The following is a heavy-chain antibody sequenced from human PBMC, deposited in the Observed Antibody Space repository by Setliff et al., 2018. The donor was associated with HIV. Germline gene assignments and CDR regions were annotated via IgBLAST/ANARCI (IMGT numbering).Heavy chain of an antibody. CDR3: ARDERHYYYDSSGYIY. J-gene: IGHJ4*02. Sequence: SETLSLTCSVSGGSLISGGYYWSWIRQHPGKGLEWIGYVYYTGKTYYNPSLESRISMSVDTSKNQFSLKLTSVTAADTAIYYCARDERHYYYDSSGYIYWGQGTLVTVSS. D-gene: IGHD3-22*01. CDR1: GGSLISGGYY. V-gene: IGHV4-31*03. CDR2: VYYTGKT.